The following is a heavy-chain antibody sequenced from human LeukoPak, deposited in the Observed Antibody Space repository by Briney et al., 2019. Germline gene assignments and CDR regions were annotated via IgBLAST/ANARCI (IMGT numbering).Heavy chain of an antibody. J-gene: IGHJ4*02. CDR2: IYHSGST. D-gene: IGHD6-13*01. CDR3: ARSYSSSYFDY. Sequence: SETLSLTCTVSGYSISSGYYWGWIRQPPGKGLEWIGSIYHSGSTYYNPSLKSRVTISVDTSKNQFSLKLSSVTAADTAVYYCARSYSSSYFDYWGQGTLVTVSS. CDR1: GYSISSGYY. V-gene: IGHV4-38-2*02.